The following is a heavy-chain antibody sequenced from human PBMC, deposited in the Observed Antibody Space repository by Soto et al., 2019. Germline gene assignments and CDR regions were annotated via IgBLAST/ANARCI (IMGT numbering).Heavy chain of an antibody. J-gene: IGHJ4*02. CDR1: GYTFTSYG. V-gene: IGHV1-3*01. Sequence: ASVKVSCKASGYTFTSYGISWVRQAPGQGLEWMGWINAGNGDTRYSQNFQGRVTLTRDTSASTVYMDLGSLKFEDTGIYYCARAISGYVTWGQGTLVTVSS. CDR3: ARAISGYVT. D-gene: IGHD5-12*01. CDR2: INAGNGDT.